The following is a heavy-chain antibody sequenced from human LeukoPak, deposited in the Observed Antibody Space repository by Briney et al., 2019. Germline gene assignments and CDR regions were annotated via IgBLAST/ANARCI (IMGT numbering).Heavy chain of an antibody. CDR2: ISSDGSNK. CDR3: ARPYDTTGLFYAFDG. J-gene: IGHJ3*01. CDR1: RFTFSTYA. V-gene: IGHV3-30-3*01. D-gene: IGHD2-8*02. Sequence: GGTLRLSCAASRFTFSTYAMHWVRHAPGKGLEWVAVISSDGSNKYYADSVKGRFTISRDNSKNTLCLQMNSLRAEDTAVFYCARPYDTTGLFYAFDGWGQGTVVTVSS.